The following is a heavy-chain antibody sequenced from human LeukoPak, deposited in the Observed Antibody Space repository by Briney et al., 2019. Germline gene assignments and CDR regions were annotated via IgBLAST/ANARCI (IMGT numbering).Heavy chain of an antibody. CDR2: IRYDGSNK. Sequence: PGGSLRLSCAASGFTFSSYGMHWVRQAPGKGLEWVAFIRYDGSNKYYADSVKGRFTISRDNSKNTLYLQMNSLRAEDTAVYYCAKVYTYYDFWSGYYDDYWGQGALVTVSS. V-gene: IGHV3-30*02. CDR3: AKVYTYYDFWSGYYDDY. D-gene: IGHD3-3*01. J-gene: IGHJ4*02. CDR1: GFTFSSYG.